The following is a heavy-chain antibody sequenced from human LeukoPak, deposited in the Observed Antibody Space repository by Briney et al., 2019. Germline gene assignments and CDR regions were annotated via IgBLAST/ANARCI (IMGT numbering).Heavy chain of an antibody. CDR1: GYTFTGYY. CDR3: ARVARVIVATIWPDYFDY. V-gene: IGHV1-2*02. CDR2: INPNSGGT. Sequence: GASVKVSCKASGYTFTGYYMHWVRQAPGQGLEWMGWINPNSGGTNYAQKFQGRVTMTRDTSISTAYMELSRLRSDDTAVYYCARVARVIVATIWPDYFDYWGQGTLVTVSS. D-gene: IGHD5-12*01. J-gene: IGHJ4*02.